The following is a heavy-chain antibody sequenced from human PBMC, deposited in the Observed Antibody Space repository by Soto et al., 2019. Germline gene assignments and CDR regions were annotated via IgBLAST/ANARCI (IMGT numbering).Heavy chain of an antibody. V-gene: IGHV3-23*01. CDR1: GFTFSSHA. CDR3: AKKEGGSTSSRSRPYYFDN. D-gene: IGHD6-13*01. CDR2: IGGSGGST. Sequence: GGSLRRSCVASGFTFSSHAMSWVRQAPGKGPEWVSVIGGSGGSTYYADSVKGRFTISRDNSKNTLYLQMNSLRAADTAVYRCAKKEGGSTSSRSRPYYFDNWGQGTLVTVSS. J-gene: IGHJ4*02.